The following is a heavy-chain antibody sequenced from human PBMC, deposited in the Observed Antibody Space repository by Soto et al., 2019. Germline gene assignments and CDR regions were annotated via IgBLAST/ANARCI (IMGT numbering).Heavy chain of an antibody. Sequence: ASETLSLTCAVYGGSFSGYYWSWIRQPPGKGLEWIGEINHSGSTNYNPSLKSRVTISVDTSKNQFSLKLSSVTAADTAVYYCARSHRRLHKFGYYYGMDVWGQGTTVTVSS. CDR1: GGSFSGYY. V-gene: IGHV4-34*01. D-gene: IGHD4-4*01. CDR3: ARSHRRLHKFGYYYGMDV. J-gene: IGHJ6*02. CDR2: INHSGST.